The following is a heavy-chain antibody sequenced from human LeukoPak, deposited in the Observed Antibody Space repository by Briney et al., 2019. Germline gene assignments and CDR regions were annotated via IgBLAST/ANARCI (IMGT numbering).Heavy chain of an antibody. CDR2: TYYRSKWYN. Sequence: SQTLSLTCAISGDSFFSNSSWNWIRQSPSRGLEWLGRTYYRSKWYNDYGVSVKSRININPDTSKNHFSLQLSSVTPEDTAVYYCVRGGQGDGHSADEGFDIWGQGTIVTVS. D-gene: IGHD5-18*01. CDR3: VRGGQGDGHSADEGFDI. J-gene: IGHJ3*02. CDR1: GDSFFSNSS. V-gene: IGHV6-1*01.